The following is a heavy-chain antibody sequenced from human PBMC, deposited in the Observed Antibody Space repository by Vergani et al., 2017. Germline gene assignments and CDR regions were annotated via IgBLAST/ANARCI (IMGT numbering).Heavy chain of an antibody. CDR1: GFTFDDYA. Sequence: EVQLVESGGVVVQPGGSLRLSCAASGFTFDDYAMHWVRQAPGKGLEWVSLISWYGGRTYYADSLKGRFTISRDNSKNSLYLQMNSLRAEDTAVYYCAKVRSGFGECWGMYVWGQGCTVTVYS. V-gene: IGHV3-43D*03. J-gene: IGHJ6*02. CDR2: ISWYGGRT. CDR3: AKVRSGFGECWGMYV. D-gene: IGHD3-10*01.